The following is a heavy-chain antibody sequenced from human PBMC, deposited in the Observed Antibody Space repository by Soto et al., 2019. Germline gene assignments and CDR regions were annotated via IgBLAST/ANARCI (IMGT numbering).Heavy chain of an antibody. Sequence: EVQLVESGGGLVQPGGSLRLSCAASGFTFSNYWMHWVRQAPGKGLVWVSHINTDGSSTSYADSVKGRFTISRDNAKNTLYLEVDSLRAEDTAVYYGARGGVTFGGVIIYYFDYWGQGALVTVSS. CDR3: ARGGVTFGGVIIYYFDY. CDR1: GFTFSNYW. J-gene: IGHJ4*02. V-gene: IGHV3-74*01. CDR2: INTDGSST. D-gene: IGHD3-16*02.